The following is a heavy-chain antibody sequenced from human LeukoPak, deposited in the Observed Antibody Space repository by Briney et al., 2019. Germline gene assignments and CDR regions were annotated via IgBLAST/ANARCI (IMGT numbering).Heavy chain of an antibody. V-gene: IGHV1-69*13. Sequence: SVKVSCKASGGTFSSYAISWVRQAPGQGLEWVGGIIPIFGTANYAQKFQGRVTITADESTSTAYMELSSLRSEDTAVYYCARTMVRGYYFDGWGQGTLVTVSS. D-gene: IGHD3-10*01. CDR1: GGTFSSYA. CDR2: IIPIFGTA. CDR3: ARTMVRGYYFDG. J-gene: IGHJ4*02.